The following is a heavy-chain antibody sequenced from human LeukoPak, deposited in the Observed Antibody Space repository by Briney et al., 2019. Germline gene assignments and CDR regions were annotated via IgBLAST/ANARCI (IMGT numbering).Heavy chain of an antibody. Sequence: GGSLRLSCAASGFTFSSYSMNWVRQAPGKGLEWVSSISSSSSYIYYADSVKGRFTISRDNAKNSLYLQMNSLRAEDTAVYYCARGSYCSSTNMGYCTNTRLDYWGQGTLVTVSS. V-gene: IGHV3-21*01. D-gene: IGHD2-2*01. CDR1: GFTFSSYS. J-gene: IGHJ4*02. CDR2: ISSSSSYI. CDR3: ARGSYCSSTNMGYCTNTRLDY.